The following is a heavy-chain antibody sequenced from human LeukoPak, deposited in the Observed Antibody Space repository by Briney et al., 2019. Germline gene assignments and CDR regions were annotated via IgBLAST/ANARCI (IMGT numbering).Heavy chain of an antibody. CDR3: ARDPGGWWFDP. CDR2: ISYDGSNK. Sequence: GGSLRLSCVASGFTFSSYWMSWVRQAPGKGLEWVAVISYDGSNKYYADSVKGRFTISRDNSKNTLYLQMNSLRAEDTAVYYCARDPGGWWFDPWGQGTLVTVSS. V-gene: IGHV3-30*03. J-gene: IGHJ5*02. D-gene: IGHD1-1*01. CDR1: GFTFSSYW.